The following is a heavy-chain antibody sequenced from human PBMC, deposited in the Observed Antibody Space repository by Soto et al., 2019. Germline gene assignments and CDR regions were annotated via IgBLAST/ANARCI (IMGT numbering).Heavy chain of an antibody. J-gene: IGHJ5*02. D-gene: IGHD2-8*01. CDR2: IYTSGST. CDR1: GGSISSYY. V-gene: IGHV4-4*07. Sequence: SETLSLTCTVSGGSISSYYWSWIRQPAGKGLEWIGRIYTSGSTNYNPSLKSRVTMSVDTSKNQFSLKLSSVTAADTAVYYCARDSERNCTNGVCYTNWFDPWGQGTLVTVSS. CDR3: ARDSERNCTNGVCYTNWFDP.